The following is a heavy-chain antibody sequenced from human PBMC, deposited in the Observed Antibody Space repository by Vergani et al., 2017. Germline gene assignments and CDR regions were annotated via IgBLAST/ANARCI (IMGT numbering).Heavy chain of an antibody. CDR1: GFTFSDFS. CDR3: ARDCTSGGCPDNYGMDV. J-gene: IGHJ6*02. Sequence: VQLVESGGGLVKPGGSLRLSCAASGFTFSDFSMSWVRQAPGKGLEWVAFIGSRGHYINYADSVRGRFIISRDNTNNSLFLQLRRLRAEDAAVYYCARDCTSGGCPDNYGMDVWGQGATVTVSS. D-gene: IGHD2-8*01. CDR2: IGSRGHYI. V-gene: IGHV3-21*06.